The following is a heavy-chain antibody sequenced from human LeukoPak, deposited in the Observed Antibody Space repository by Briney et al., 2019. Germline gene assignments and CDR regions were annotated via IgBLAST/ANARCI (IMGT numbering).Heavy chain of an antibody. CDR1: GGSISSYY. D-gene: IGHD6-19*01. CDR2: IYYSGNT. CDR3: ARLQGQWLLHDY. V-gene: IGHV4-59*01. J-gene: IGHJ4*02. Sequence: PSETLSLTCTVSGGSISSYYWGWIRQPPGKGLEWIGYIYYSGNTNYNPSLKSRVTISVDTSRNQFSLKVTSVTAADTAVYYCARLQGQWLLHDYWGQGTLVTVSS.